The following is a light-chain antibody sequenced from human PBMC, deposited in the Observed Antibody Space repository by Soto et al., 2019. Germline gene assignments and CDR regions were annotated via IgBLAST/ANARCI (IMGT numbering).Light chain of an antibody. J-gene: IGLJ3*02. CDR2: EVS. CDR1: SSDIGSYNF. CDR3: NSFTSRHTLV. Sequence: QSALTQPASVSGSPGQSVTISCTGTSSDIGSYNFVSWYQQHPGRVPKVIIYEVSNRPSGVSNRFSGSKSGNTASLTISGLQAEDEADYYCNSFTSRHTLVFGGGTKVTVL. V-gene: IGLV2-14*01.